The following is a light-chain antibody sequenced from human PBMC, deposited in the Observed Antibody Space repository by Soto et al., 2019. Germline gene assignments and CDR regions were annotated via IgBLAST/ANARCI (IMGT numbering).Light chain of an antibody. Sequence: DIQMTQSPSSVSASVGDRVTITCRASQGISPWLAWYQQKNGKAPKILICDASSLQSGVPSRFSGSGFETGFTRPIISLQPEDFATYYCQQANSFPITFGPGTRLEIK. CDR3: QQANSFPIT. V-gene: IGKV1D-12*01. CDR1: QGISPW. J-gene: IGKJ5*01. CDR2: DAS.